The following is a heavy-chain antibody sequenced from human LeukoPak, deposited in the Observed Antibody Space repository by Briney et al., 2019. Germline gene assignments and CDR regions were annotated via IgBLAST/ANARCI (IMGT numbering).Heavy chain of an antibody. J-gene: IGHJ4*02. CDR3: ARDLYYYGSGSYFFYY. Sequence: GGSLRLSCAASGFTFNIYGMHWVRQAPGKGLEWVAFIWYDGSKKYYADSVKGRFTISRDNSKNTLYLQMNSLRAEDTAVYYCARDLYYYGSGSYFFYYWGQGTLVTVSS. D-gene: IGHD3-10*01. CDR2: IWYDGSKK. CDR1: GFTFNIYG. V-gene: IGHV3-30*02.